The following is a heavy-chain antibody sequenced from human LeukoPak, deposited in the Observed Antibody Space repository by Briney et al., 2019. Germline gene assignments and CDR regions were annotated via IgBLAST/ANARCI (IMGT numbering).Heavy chain of an antibody. J-gene: IGHJ6*02. Sequence: GGSLRLSCVASGFIVSSSYMNWVRQAPGKGPEWVSVFYSGGYTHYADSMKGRFTISRDNSKNTVYLQMNSLRAEDTAVYFCARGRGLDVWGQGTTVTVSS. V-gene: IGHV3-53*01. CDR2: FYSGGYT. D-gene: IGHD2-15*01. CDR3: ARGRGLDV. CDR1: GFIVSSSY.